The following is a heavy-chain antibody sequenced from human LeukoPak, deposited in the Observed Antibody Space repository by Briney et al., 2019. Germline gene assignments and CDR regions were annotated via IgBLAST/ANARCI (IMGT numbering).Heavy chain of an antibody. CDR3: ARGIVVDKFDY. Sequence: SETLSLTCTVSGGSISSYYWSWIRQPPGKGLEWIGYIYYSGSTNYNPSLKSRVTISVDTSKNQFSLKLSSVTAADTAVYYCARGIVVDKFDYWGQGTLVTVSS. CDR1: GGSISSYY. D-gene: IGHD1-26*01. CDR2: IYYSGST. J-gene: IGHJ4*02. V-gene: IGHV4-59*01.